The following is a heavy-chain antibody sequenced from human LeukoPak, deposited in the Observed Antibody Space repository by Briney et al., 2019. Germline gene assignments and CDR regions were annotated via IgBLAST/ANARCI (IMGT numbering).Heavy chain of an antibody. CDR3: ARSPSRYNWNFDY. J-gene: IGHJ4*02. Sequence: ASETLSLTCDVSGYSLSSGYYWGWIRQPPGKGLEWIGSIYQSGNSHQKSSLKSRLTLSVDTSKNNFSLKVMSVTAADTAVYYCARSPSRYNWNFDYWGQGILVTVAS. D-gene: IGHD1-20*01. CDR2: IYQSGNS. CDR1: GYSLSSGYY. V-gene: IGHV4-38-2*01.